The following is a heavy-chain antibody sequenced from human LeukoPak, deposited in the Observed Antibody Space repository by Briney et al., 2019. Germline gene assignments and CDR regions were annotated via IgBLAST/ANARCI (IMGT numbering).Heavy chain of an antibody. CDR3: ARGRTFDN. Sequence: SETLSLTCTVSGGSISSYYWSWIRQPPGKGLEWIGNIYDRGSTRYNPSLKSRVTISVDTSKNQFSLRLSSVTAADTAVYYCARGRTFDNWGQGTLVTVSS. CDR1: GGSISSYY. V-gene: IGHV4-59*01. J-gene: IGHJ4*02. CDR2: IYDRGST.